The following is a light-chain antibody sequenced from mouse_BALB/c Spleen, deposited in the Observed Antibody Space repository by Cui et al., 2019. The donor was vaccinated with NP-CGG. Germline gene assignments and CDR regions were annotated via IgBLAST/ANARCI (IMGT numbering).Light chain of an antibody. CDR1: SSGSY. Sequence: HIVLTHSPAIMSASPGEKVTMTCSASSSGSYMYWYQQKPGSSPRLLIDDTSNLASGVPVRFSGSGSGTSYSLTISRMEAEDAATYYCQQWSSYPPITFGAGTKLELK. V-gene: IGKV4-55*01. CDR3: QQWSSYPPIT. J-gene: IGKJ5*01. CDR2: DTS.